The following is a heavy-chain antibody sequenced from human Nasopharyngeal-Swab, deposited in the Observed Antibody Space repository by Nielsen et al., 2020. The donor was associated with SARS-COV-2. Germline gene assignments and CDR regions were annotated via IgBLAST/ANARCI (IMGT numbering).Heavy chain of an antibody. V-gene: IGHV3-23*01. CDR2: ISGSGGST. CDR1: GFTFSSYA. Sequence: GESLKISCAASGFTFSSYAMSWVRQAPGKWLEWVSAISGSGGSTYYADSVKGRFTISRDNSKNTLYLQMNSLRAEDTAVYYCAKLEVVQIVVVITTWGYFDYWGQGTLVTVSS. J-gene: IGHJ4*02. D-gene: IGHD3-22*01. CDR3: AKLEVVQIVVVITTWGYFDY.